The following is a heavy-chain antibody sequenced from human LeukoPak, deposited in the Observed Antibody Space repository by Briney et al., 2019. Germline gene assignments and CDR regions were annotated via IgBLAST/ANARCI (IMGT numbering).Heavy chain of an antibody. D-gene: IGHD3-3*01. Sequence: PSQTLSLTCTVSGGSISSGSYYWSWIRQPAGKGLEWIGRIYTSGSTNYNPSLKSRVTISVDTSKNQFSLKLSSVTAADTAVYYCARSSGYTNWFDPRGQGTLVTVSS. CDR1: GGSISSGSYY. J-gene: IGHJ5*02. CDR2: IYTSGST. V-gene: IGHV4-61*02. CDR3: ARSSGYTNWFDP.